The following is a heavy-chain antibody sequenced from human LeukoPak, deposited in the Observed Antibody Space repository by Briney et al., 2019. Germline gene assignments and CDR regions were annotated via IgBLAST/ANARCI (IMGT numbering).Heavy chain of an antibody. D-gene: IGHD2-2*01. CDR1: GFTFSNYW. V-gene: IGHV3-74*01. CDR3: AREGLTCSSSSCQRATFDY. J-gene: IGHJ4*02. Sequence: HPGGSLRLSCATSGFTFSNYWMHWVRQVPGKGLVWVSRISGDGRNTRNADSVEGRFTISRDNAKNTLYLQMNSLRADDTAVYYCAREGLTCSSSSCQRATFDYWGQGTPVTVSS. CDR2: ISGDGRNT.